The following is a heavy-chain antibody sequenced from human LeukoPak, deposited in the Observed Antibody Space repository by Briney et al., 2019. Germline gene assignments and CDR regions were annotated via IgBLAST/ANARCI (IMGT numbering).Heavy chain of an antibody. CDR1: GGSISSYY. J-gene: IGHJ5*02. CDR3: AREPVVVAATPWFDP. CDR2: IYTSGST. D-gene: IGHD2-15*01. Sequence: SETLSLTCTVSGGSISSYYWSWIRQPAGKGLEWIGRIYTSGSTNYNPSLKSRVTMSVDTSKNQFSLRLSSVTAADTAVYYCAREPVVVAATPWFDPWGQGALVTVSS. V-gene: IGHV4-4*07.